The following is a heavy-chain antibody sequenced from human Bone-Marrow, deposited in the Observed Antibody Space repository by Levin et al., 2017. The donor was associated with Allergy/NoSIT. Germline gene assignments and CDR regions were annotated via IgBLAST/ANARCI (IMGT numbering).Heavy chain of an antibody. J-gene: IGHJ4*02. CDR3: ARQYGRRFDY. D-gene: IGHD3-10*01. CDR2: IYPSDSDT. Sequence: GESLKISCKGSGYIFATNWIGWVRQMPGKGLEWMGIIYPSDSDTTYSPSFQGQVTISADKSVNTAYLQWSSLKASDTAMYYCARQYGRRFDYWGQGTLVTVSS. V-gene: IGHV5-51*01. CDR1: GYIFATNW.